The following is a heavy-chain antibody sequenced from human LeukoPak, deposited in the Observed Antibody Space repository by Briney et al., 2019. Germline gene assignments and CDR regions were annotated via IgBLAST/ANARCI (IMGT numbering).Heavy chain of an antibody. CDR3: ARVTVLLWFGEENNWFDP. V-gene: IGHV6-1*01. CDR2: TYYRSKWYN. D-gene: IGHD3-10*01. Sequence: SQTLSLTCAISGDSFSSNSAAWNWIRQSPSRGLEWLGRTYYRSKWYNDYAVSVKSRITINPDTSKNQFSLQLNSVTPEDTAVYYCARVTVLLWFGEENNWFDPWGQGTLVTVSS. J-gene: IGHJ5*02. CDR1: GDSFSSNSAA.